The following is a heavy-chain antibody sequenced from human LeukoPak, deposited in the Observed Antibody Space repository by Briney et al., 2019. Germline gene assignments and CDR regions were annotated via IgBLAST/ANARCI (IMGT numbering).Heavy chain of an antibody. CDR2: IIHSGST. Sequence: SETLSLTCGVYDGSFSGYYWTWIRQSPGMGLEWIGEIIHSGSTNYNPSLTSRVTISVDTSKNQFSLELSSVTAADTAVYYCARHDGRFLEWLLFDYWGQGTLVTVSS. CDR3: ARHDGRFLEWLLFDY. V-gene: IGHV4-34*12. J-gene: IGHJ4*02. D-gene: IGHD3-3*01. CDR1: DGSFSGYY.